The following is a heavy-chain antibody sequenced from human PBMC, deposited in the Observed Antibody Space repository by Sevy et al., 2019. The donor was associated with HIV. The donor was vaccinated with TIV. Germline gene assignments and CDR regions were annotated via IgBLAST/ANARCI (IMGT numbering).Heavy chain of an antibody. CDR2: IYPGDSDT. V-gene: IGHV5-51*01. D-gene: IGHD1-1*01. Sequence: GESLKISCKGSGYSFTTHWIGWVRQMPGKGLEWMGIIYPGDSDTRYSPSFQGQVTISADKSITTAHLQWSSLKASDTAMYYCARQRLATGPIDYWGQGTLVTVSS. J-gene: IGHJ4*02. CDR1: GYSFTTHW. CDR3: ARQRLATGPIDY.